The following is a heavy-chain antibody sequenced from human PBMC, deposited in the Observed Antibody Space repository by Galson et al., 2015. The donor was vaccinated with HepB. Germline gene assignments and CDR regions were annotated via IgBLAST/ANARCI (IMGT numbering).Heavy chain of an antibody. CDR2: IYPGDSDT. J-gene: IGHJ3*02. V-gene: IGHV5-51*03. Sequence: QSGAEVKKPGESLKISCKGSGYSFTSYWIGWVRQMPGKGLEWMGIIYPGDSDTRYSPSFQGQVTISADKSISTAYLQWSSLKASDTAMYYCASTTDGGSAGEGAFDIWGQGTMVTVSS. CDR1: GYSFTSYW. CDR3: ASTTDGGSAGEGAFDI. D-gene: IGHD1-26*01.